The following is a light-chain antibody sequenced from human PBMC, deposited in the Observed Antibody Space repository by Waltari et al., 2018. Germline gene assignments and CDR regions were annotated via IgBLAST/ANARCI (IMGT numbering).Light chain of an antibody. Sequence: DVVMTQSPLSLPVTLGQPASISCRSSQSLVHSDGNTYLSWFQQRPGQSPRRLIYKVSNRDSGVPDRFRCSGSGTDFTLKISRVEAEDIAIYYCMQGIHWPRSFGQGTKVEIE. CDR3: MQGIHWPRS. CDR1: QSLVHSDGNTY. J-gene: IGKJ1*01. CDR2: KVS. V-gene: IGKV2-30*02.